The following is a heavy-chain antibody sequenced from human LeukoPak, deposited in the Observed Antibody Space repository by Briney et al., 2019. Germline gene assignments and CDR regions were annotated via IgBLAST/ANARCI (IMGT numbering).Heavy chain of an antibody. V-gene: IGHV3-30-3*01. Sequence: GGSLRLSCAASGFTFSSYAMHWVRQAPGKGLEWVAVISYDGSNKYYADSVKGRFTISRDNSKNTLYLQMNSLRAEDTAVYYCARDMSFGVNYYDSSGYFDYWGQGTLVTVSS. CDR2: ISYDGSNK. CDR3: ARDMSFGVNYYDSSGYFDY. D-gene: IGHD3-22*01. CDR1: GFTFSSYA. J-gene: IGHJ4*02.